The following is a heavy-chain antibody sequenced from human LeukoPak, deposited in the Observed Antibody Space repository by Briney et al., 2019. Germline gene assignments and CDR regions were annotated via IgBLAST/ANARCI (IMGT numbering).Heavy chain of an antibody. D-gene: IGHD3-10*01. Sequence: PSETLSLTCAVYGGSFSGYYWSWIRQPPGKGLEWFGEINHSGSTNYNPSLKSRVTISVDTSKNQFSLKLSSVTAADTAVYYCASVVVRGVIDDYWGQGTLVTVSS. J-gene: IGHJ4*02. CDR1: GGSFSGYY. V-gene: IGHV4-34*01. CDR3: ASVVVRGVIDDY. CDR2: INHSGST.